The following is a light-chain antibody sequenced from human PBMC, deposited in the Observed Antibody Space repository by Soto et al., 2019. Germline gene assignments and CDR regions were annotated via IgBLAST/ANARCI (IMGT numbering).Light chain of an antibody. Sequence: DIVMTQSPDSLAVSLGERATINCKSSQSVLYSSNNKNYLVWYQQKPGQPPKLLIYWASTRESGVPDRFSGSGSGTDFTLTISSLQAEDVAVYYCQKHYSTPYTFGQGTKLEIK. CDR1: QSVLYSSNNKNY. J-gene: IGKJ2*01. CDR3: QKHYSTPYT. V-gene: IGKV4-1*01. CDR2: WAS.